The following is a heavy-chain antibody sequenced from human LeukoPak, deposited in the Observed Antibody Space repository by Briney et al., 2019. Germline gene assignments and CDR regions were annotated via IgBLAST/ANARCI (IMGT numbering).Heavy chain of an antibody. J-gene: IGHJ3*02. V-gene: IGHV3-53*01. CDR1: GFTVSSNY. D-gene: IGHD6-13*01. CDR3: ARDAGSSWYWGALDI. Sequence: PGGSLRLSCAASGFTVSSNYMSWVRQAPGKGLEQVSVIYSGGDTYYADSVKGRFTISRDNSKNTLYLQMNSLRAEDTAVYYCARDAGSSWYWGALDIWGQGTVVTVSS. CDR2: IYSGGDT.